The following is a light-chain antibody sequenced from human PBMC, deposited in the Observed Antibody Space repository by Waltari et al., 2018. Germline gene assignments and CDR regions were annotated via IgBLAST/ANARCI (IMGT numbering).Light chain of an antibody. Sequence: QSALTQPASVSGSPGQSITISCTGTSSDIGGYHYVSWYQQHPGKAPKLMIYDVSNRPPGVSNRFSGSKAGNTASLTIAGLQAEDEADYYCSSYTSSSTLYVFGTGTKVTVL. J-gene: IGLJ1*01. CDR2: DVS. CDR3: SSYTSSSTLYV. V-gene: IGLV2-14*03. CDR1: SSDIGGYHY.